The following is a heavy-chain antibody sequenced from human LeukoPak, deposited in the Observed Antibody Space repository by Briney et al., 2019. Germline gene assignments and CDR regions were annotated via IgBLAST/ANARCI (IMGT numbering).Heavy chain of an antibody. Sequence: PSEILSLTCTVSGGSISSYYWGWIRQPPGKGLEWIGSIYYSGSTYYNPSLKSRVTISVDTSKNQFSLKLSSVTAADTAVYYCARRRGGWYVRWFDPWGQGTLVTVSS. CDR1: GGSISSYY. V-gene: IGHV4-39*07. J-gene: IGHJ5*02. CDR3: ARRRGGWYVRWFDP. D-gene: IGHD6-19*01. CDR2: IYYSGST.